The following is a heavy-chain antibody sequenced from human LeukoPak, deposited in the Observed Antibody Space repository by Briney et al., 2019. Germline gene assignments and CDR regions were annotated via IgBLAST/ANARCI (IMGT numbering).Heavy chain of an antibody. CDR1: GGSISSSSYY. V-gene: IGHV4-39*01. CDR2: IYYSGST. CDR3: ARQPLTEAYYFDY. Sequence: SETLSLTCTVSGGSISSSSYYWGWIRQPPGKGLEWIGSIYYSGSTYYNPSLKSRVTISVDTSKNQFSLKLSSVTAADTAVYYRARQPLTEAYYFDYWGQGTLVTVPS. D-gene: IGHD3-9*01. J-gene: IGHJ4*02.